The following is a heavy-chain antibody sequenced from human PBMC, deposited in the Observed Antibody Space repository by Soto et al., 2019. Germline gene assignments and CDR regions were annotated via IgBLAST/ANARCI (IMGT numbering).Heavy chain of an antibody. CDR3: ARGRRRYCSGGSCYFDY. Sequence: ASVNVSCKASGYTFTSYDINWVRQATGQGLEWMGWMNPNSGNTGYAQKFQGRVTMTRNTSISTAYMELSSLRSEDTAVYYCARGRRRYCSGGSCYFDYWGQGTLVTVSS. V-gene: IGHV1-8*01. J-gene: IGHJ4*02. D-gene: IGHD2-15*01. CDR1: GYTFTSYD. CDR2: MNPNSGNT.